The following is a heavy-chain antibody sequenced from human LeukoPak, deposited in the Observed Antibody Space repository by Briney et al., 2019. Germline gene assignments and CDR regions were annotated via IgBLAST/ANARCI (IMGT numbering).Heavy chain of an antibody. CDR3: SRTPPSADDY. CDR1: GGTLSSYA. D-gene: IGHD6-19*01. J-gene: IGHJ4*02. CDR2: IIPILGIA. Sequence: EASVKVSCKASGGTLSSYAISWVRQAPGQGLEWMGRIIPILGIANYAQKFQGRVTITADKSTSTAYMELSSLRSEDTAVYYCSRTPPSADDYWGQGTLVTVSS. V-gene: IGHV1-69*04.